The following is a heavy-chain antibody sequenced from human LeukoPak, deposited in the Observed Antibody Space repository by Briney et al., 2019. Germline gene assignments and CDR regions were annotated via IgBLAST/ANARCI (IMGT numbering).Heavy chain of an antibody. CDR3: AKDHIWAMDY. CDR1: GSTFSSNG. D-gene: IGHD3-16*01. CDR2: ISYDGRNI. J-gene: IGHJ4*02. V-gene: IGHV3-30*18. Sequence: GRSLRLSCEASGSTFSSNGMHWARQAPGKGLEWVALISYDGRNIYYADSVKGRFTISRDNSKNTLYLQMNSLRAEDTAVYYCAKDHIWAMDYWGQGILVTVSS.